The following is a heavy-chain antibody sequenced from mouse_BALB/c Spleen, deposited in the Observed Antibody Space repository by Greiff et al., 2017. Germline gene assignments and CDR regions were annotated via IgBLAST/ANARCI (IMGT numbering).Heavy chain of an antibody. D-gene: IGHD1-2*01. CDR3: ARSPATAHWYFDV. Sequence: QVQLKQSGAELAKPGASVKMSCKASGYTFTSYWMHWVKQRPGQGLEWIGYINPSTGYTEYNQKFKDKATLTADKSSSTAYMQLSSLTSEDSAVYYCARSPATAHWYFDVWGAGTTVTVSS. CDR2: INPSTGYT. CDR1: GYTFTSYW. V-gene: IGHV1-7*01. J-gene: IGHJ1*01.